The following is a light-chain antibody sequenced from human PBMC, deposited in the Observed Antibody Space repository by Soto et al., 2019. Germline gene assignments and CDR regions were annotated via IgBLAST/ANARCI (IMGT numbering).Light chain of an antibody. J-gene: IGKJ4*01. CDR1: QDISNY. CDR2: DAS. V-gene: IGKV1-33*01. Sequence: DIQMTQSPSSLSASVGDRVTITCQASQDISNYLNWYQQKPGKAPKLLIYDASNLETGVPSRFNGSGSGTDFTFTISSLQPEDIATHYCQQYDNLLLTFGGGTKVDIK. CDR3: QQYDNLLLT.